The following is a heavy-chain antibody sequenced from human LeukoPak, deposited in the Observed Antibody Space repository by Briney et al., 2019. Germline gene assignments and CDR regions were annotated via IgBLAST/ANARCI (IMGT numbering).Heavy chain of an antibody. CDR1: GFTLSSLW. CDR2: IKKDGSEK. V-gene: IGHV3-7*05. CDR3: ARLAVCGGDCFSGGVDFDY. D-gene: IGHD2-21*02. Sequence: PGGSLRLSCAAYGFTLSSLWMNWVRQAPGKGMEWVANIKKDGSEKYYVDYVKGRFTISRDNAKKSLYLQMHSLRAEDTAVYYCARLAVCGGDCFSGGVDFDYWGRGTLVTVSS. J-gene: IGHJ4*02.